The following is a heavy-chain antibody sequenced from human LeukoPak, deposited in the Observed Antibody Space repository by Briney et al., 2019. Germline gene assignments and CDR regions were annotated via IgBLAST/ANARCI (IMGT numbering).Heavy chain of an antibody. V-gene: IGHV3-21*01. J-gene: IGHJ4*02. CDR3: AREWYDSGCLDY. CDR2: ISSSSSYI. Sequence: PGGSLRFSCAASGFTFSSYSMNWVRQAPGKGLEWVSSISSSSSYIYYADSVKGRFTISRDNAKNSLYLQMNSLRAEDTAVYYCAREWYDSGCLDYWGQGTLVTVSS. CDR1: GFTFSSYS. D-gene: IGHD3-10*01.